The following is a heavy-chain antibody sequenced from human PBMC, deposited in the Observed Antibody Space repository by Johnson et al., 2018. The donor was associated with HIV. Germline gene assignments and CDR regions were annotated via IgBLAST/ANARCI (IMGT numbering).Heavy chain of an antibody. Sequence: VQLVESRGVLVQPGGSLRLSCAASGFTVSSNEMSWVRQAPGKGLEWVSVLYRGGSPYYADSVKGRFAVSRANSNNTFYLQMNNLRAEDTAMYYCATGEEAFCGGDCYSGGFDIWGQGTMVTVSS. CDR2: LYRGGSP. J-gene: IGHJ3*02. V-gene: IGHV3-66*01. CDR1: GFTVSSNE. D-gene: IGHD2-21*01. CDR3: ATGEEAFCGGDCYSGGFDI.